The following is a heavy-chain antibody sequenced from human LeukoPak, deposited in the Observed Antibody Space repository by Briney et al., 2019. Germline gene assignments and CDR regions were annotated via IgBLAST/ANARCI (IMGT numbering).Heavy chain of an antibody. V-gene: IGHV3-23*01. D-gene: IGHD2-2*01. CDR1: GFTFSSYG. CDR2: ISGSGGST. J-gene: IGHJ4*02. CDR3: AKFGARYGSSGLLDY. Sequence: QPGGSLRLSCAASGFTFSSYGMSWVRQAPGKGLEWVSAISGSGGSTYYADSVKGRFTISRDNSKNTLYLQMNSLRAEDTAVYYCAKFGARYGSSGLLDYWGQGTLVTVSS.